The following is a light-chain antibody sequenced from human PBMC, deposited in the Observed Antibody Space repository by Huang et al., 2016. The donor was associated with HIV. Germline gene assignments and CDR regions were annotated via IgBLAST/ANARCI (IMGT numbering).Light chain of an antibody. J-gene: IGKJ1*01. Sequence: EIVLTQSPGTLSLSPGERATLSCRASQSIRSDYLGWYQQKPGQAPRLLIYRASRRATGIPDRVSGSESGTDFTLTISRLEPEDFAIYYCQQYDRSPTFGQGTKVEIK. CDR1: QSIRSDY. CDR3: QQYDRSPT. V-gene: IGKV3-20*01. CDR2: RAS.